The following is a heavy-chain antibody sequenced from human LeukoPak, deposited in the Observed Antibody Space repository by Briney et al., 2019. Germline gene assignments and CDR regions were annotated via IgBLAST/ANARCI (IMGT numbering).Heavy chain of an antibody. CDR2: INHSGST. D-gene: IGHD2-2*01. CDR3: ARENCGSSSCSTNWFDP. CDR1: GGSFSGYY. V-gene: IGHV4-34*01. Sequence: SETLSLTCAVYGGSFSGYYRSWIRQPPGKGLEWIGEINHSGSTNYNPPLKSRVTISVDTSKNHFSLKLTSVTAADTAVYYCARENCGSSSCSTNWFDPWGQGTLVTVSS. J-gene: IGHJ5*02.